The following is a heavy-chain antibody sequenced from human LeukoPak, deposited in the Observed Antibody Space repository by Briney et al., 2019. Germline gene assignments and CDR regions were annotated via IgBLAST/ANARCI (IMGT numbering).Heavy chain of an antibody. CDR1: GFTVSSNY. CDR3: ARGLWQQLGNDAFDI. Sequence: PGGSLRLSCAASGFTVSSNYMSWVRQAPEKGLEWVSVIYSGGSTYYADSVKGRFTISIDNSKNTLYLQMNSLRAEDTAVYYCARGLWQQLGNDAFDIWGQGTMVTVSS. CDR2: IYSGGST. V-gene: IGHV3-53*01. D-gene: IGHD6-13*01. J-gene: IGHJ3*02.